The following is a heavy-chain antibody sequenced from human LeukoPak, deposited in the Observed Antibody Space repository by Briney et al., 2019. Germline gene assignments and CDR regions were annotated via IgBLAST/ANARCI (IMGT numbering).Heavy chain of an antibody. CDR2: LYSSGST. D-gene: IGHD5-24*01. CDR3: AGRDKGYYYGMDV. V-gene: IGHV3-66*01. Sequence: GGSLRLSCAASGFTVSSNYMSWVRQAPGKGLEWVSLLYSSGSTYYTDSVKGRFTISRDSSKNTLYLQMNSLRAEDTAVYYCAGRDKGYYYGMDVWGQGTTVTVSS. CDR1: GFTVSSNY. J-gene: IGHJ6*02.